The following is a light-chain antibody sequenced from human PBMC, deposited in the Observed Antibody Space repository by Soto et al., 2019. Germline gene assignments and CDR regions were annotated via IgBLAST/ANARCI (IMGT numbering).Light chain of an antibody. J-gene: IGKJ1*01. Sequence: EIVLTQSPAILSLSPGERATLSCRASQSVSSSYLAWYQQKPGQAPRLLIYGASSRATGIPARFSGSGSGTEFTLTISNLQSEDFAVYHCQQYDKWPRTFGQGTKVDIK. V-gene: IGKV3D-15*01. CDR2: GAS. CDR1: QSVSSSY. CDR3: QQYDKWPRT.